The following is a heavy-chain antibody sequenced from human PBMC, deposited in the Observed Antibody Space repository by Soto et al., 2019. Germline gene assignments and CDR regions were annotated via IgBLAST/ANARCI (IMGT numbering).Heavy chain of an antibody. Sequence: EVHLVESGGGLVQPGGSLRLSCAASGFTFSSYSLNWVRQAPGKGQESVSYITSSGTTVYYADSVRGRFTISRDNAKNSLYLQINRLRNDETAVYYCERGSSNWAYYFDFWGQGTLVTVSS. D-gene: IGHD6-13*01. J-gene: IGHJ4*02. CDR2: ITSSGTTV. CDR3: ERGSSNWAYYFDF. V-gene: IGHV3-48*02. CDR1: GFTFSSYS.